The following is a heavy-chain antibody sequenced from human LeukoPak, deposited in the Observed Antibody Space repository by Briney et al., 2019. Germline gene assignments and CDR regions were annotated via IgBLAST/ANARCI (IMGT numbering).Heavy chain of an antibody. Sequence: GGSLRLSCAASGFTFCDYYMSWIRQAPGKGLEWVSYISSGSTIYYADSVKGRFTISRDNAKNSLYLQMNSLRAEDTAVYYCAREAWLNYWGQGTLVTVSS. CDR1: GFTFCDYY. V-gene: IGHV3-11*01. CDR3: AREAWLNY. D-gene: IGHD5-24*01. CDR2: ISSGSTI. J-gene: IGHJ4*02.